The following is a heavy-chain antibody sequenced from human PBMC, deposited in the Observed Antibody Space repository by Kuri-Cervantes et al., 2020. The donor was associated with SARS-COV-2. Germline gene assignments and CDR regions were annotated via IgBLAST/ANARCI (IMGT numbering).Heavy chain of an antibody. D-gene: IGHD3-3*01. CDR1: GGSVSSGSYY. Sequence: SETLSLTCTVSGGSVSSGSYYWSWIRQPPGKGQEWIGYIYYSGSTNYNPSLKSRVTISVDTSKNQFSLKLSSVTAADTAMYYCARGVTIFGEDVWGQGTTVTVSS. V-gene: IGHV4-61*01. J-gene: IGHJ6*02. CDR3: ARGVTIFGEDV. CDR2: IYYSGST.